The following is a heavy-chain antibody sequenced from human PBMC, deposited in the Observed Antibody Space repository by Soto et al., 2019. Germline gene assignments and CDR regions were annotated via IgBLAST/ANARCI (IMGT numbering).Heavy chain of an antibody. Sequence: SQTLSLTCTVSGGSISSSSYYWGWIRQPPGKGLEWIGSIYYSGSTYYNPSLKSRVTISVDTSKNQFSLKLSSVTAADTAVYYCASRAIQLWLHYFDYWGQGTLVTVSS. CDR1: GGSISSSSYY. CDR3: ASRAIQLWLHYFDY. V-gene: IGHV4-39*01. D-gene: IGHD5-18*01. CDR2: IYYSGST. J-gene: IGHJ4*02.